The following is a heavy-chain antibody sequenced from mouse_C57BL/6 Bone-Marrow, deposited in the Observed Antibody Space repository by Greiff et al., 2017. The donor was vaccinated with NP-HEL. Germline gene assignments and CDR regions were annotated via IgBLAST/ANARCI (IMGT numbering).Heavy chain of an antibody. Sequence: EVKVEESGGGLVQPGGSLKLSCAASGFTFSDYYMYWVRQTPEKRLEWVAYISNGGGSTYYPDTVKGRFTISRDNAKNTLYLQMSRLKSEDTAMYYCARQIFYYGSSPYYAMDYWGQGTSVTVSS. CDR3: ARQIFYYGSSPYYAMDY. D-gene: IGHD1-1*01. CDR1: GFTFSDYY. V-gene: IGHV5-12*01. J-gene: IGHJ4*01. CDR2: ISNGGGST.